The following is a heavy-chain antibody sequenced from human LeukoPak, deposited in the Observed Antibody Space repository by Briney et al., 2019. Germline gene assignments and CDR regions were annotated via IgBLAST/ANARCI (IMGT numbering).Heavy chain of an antibody. J-gene: IGHJ4*02. D-gene: IGHD3-10*01. CDR3: TTYGSGRKFDY. CDR1: GFSFSDAW. V-gene: IGHV3-15*04. CDR2: IESKTDGGTT. Sequence: GGSLRLSCAASGFSFSDAWMSWVRQIPGKGLEWVGRIESKTDGGTTDYAAPVKGRFTISRDDSTNTLYLQMNSLKSEDTAVYYCTTYGSGRKFDYWGQGVLVTVSS.